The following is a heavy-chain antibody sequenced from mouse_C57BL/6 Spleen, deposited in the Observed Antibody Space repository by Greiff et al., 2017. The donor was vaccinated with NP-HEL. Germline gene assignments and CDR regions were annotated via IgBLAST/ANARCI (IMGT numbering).Heavy chain of an antibody. CDR3: ARGGGTTVVATRYFDV. J-gene: IGHJ1*03. D-gene: IGHD1-1*01. CDR1: GYTFTSYW. Sequence: QVQLKLPGAELVMPGASVKLSCKASGYTFTSYWMHWVKQRPGQGLEWIGEIDPSDSYTNYNQKFKGKSTLTVDKSSSTAYMQLSSLTSEDSAVYYCARGGGTTVVATRYFDVWGTGTTVTVSS. V-gene: IGHV1-69*01. CDR2: IDPSDSYT.